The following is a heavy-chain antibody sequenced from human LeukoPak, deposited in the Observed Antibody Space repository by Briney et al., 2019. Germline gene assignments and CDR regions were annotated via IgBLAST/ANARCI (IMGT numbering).Heavy chain of an antibody. CDR3: VSGGITTGGMDV. Sequence: GRSLRLSCAASGFTFNTYGMNWVRQAPGKGLEWVAIIWYDGGIKYYADSVKGRFTISRDNSENTLYLQMNSLRAEGTAMYHCVSGGITTGGMDVWGQGTTVTVFS. D-gene: IGHD3-22*01. V-gene: IGHV3-33*01. CDR1: GFTFNTYG. CDR2: IWYDGGIK. J-gene: IGHJ6*02.